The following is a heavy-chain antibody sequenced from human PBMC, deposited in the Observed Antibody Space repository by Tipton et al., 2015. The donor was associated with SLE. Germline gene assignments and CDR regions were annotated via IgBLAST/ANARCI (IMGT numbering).Heavy chain of an antibody. CDR3: ARESRGYDFLDY. V-gene: IGHV4-59*01. Sequence: TLSLTCTVSGGSISSYYWSWIRQPPGKGLEWIGYIYYTGSTSYNPSLKSRVTISVDTSKNQFSLRLSSVTAADTAVYYCARESRGYDFLDYWGQGTLVTVSS. CDR1: GGSISSYY. D-gene: IGHD5-12*01. CDR2: IYYTGST. J-gene: IGHJ4*02.